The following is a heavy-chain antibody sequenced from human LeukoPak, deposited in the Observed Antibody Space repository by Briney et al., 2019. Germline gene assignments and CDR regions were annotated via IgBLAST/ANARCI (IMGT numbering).Heavy chain of an antibody. V-gene: IGHV3-30*19. D-gene: IGHD3-22*01. CDR3: ARGPYYYDSSGYWGGYYFDY. Sequence: GRSLRLSCAASGFTFSSYGMHWVRQAPGKGLEWVAVIWYDGSNKYYADSVKGRFTISRDNSKNTLYLQMNSLRAEDTAVYYCARGPYYYDSSGYWGGYYFDYWGQGTLVTVSS. CDR2: IWYDGSNK. J-gene: IGHJ4*02. CDR1: GFTFSSYG.